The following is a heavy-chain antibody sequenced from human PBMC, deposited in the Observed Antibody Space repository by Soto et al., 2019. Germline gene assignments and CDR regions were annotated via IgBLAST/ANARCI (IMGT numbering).Heavy chain of an antibody. V-gene: IGHV2-5*02. CDR1: GFSLSTDDVG. Sequence: SGPTLVNPTQALTLTCTFSGFSLSTDDVGVGWIRQPPGKALDWLAVIYWDDDKRYSPSLKSRLTITKDTSKNQVLLTMTNMDPVDTATYFCARSKYSISSFDYWGQGALVTVSS. CDR3: ARSKYSISSFDY. J-gene: IGHJ4*02. CDR2: IYWDDDK. D-gene: IGHD6-6*01.